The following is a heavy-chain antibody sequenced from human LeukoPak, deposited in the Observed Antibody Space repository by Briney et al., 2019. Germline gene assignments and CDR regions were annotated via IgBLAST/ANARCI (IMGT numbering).Heavy chain of an antibody. CDR3: VRDMYSGTYGH. Sequence: ASVTVSCKASGYTFIGSYMHWVRQAPGQGLEWMGWINPTSGVTKYAEKFQGRVIMTRDTSINTGYMEMSILRSDDTAVYYCVRDMYSGTYGHWGQGTLVTVSS. CDR2: INPTSGVT. CDR1: GYTFIGSY. D-gene: IGHD1-26*01. J-gene: IGHJ4*02. V-gene: IGHV1-2*02.